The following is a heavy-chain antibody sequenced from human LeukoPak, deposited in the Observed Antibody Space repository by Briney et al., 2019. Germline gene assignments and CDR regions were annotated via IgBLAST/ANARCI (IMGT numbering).Heavy chain of an antibody. J-gene: IGHJ3*02. D-gene: IGHD2-2*02. CDR2: INPNSGGT. V-gene: IGHV1-2*02. CDR3: AREDCSSTSCYTKAFDI. CDR1: GYTFSAYY. Sequence: ASVKVSCKASGYTFSAYYMHWVRRAPGQRLEWMGWINPNSGGTNYAQKFKGRVTMTRDTSISTAYMELSRLRSDDTAVYYCAREDCSSTSCYTKAFDIWGQGTMVTVSS.